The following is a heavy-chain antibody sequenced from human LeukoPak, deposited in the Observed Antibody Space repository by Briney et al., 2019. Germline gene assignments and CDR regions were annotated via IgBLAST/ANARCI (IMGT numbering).Heavy chain of an antibody. D-gene: IGHD3-22*01. Sequence: PSETLSLTCTVSSGPISGYFWSWIRHPPGEGRVGIVYIYYSGSTNYNTSRKSRVTISEDTSKKHFSLKRSSVSAAATALYYLGTQQYYYDNSGSWFYYYGMDVWGPGTKVTVSS. V-gene: IGHV4-59*08. J-gene: IGHJ6*02. CDR1: SGPISGYF. CDR2: IYYSGST. CDR3: GTQQYYYDNSGSWFYYYGMDV.